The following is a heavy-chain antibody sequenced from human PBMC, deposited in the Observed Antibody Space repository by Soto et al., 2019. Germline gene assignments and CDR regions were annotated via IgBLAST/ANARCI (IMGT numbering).Heavy chain of an antibody. CDR2: IYYSGST. CDR1: GGSISSSSYY. Sequence: SETLSLTCTVSGGSISSSSYYWGWIRQPPGKGLEWIGSIYYSGSTYYNPSLKSRVTISVDTSKNQFSLKLSSVTAADTAVYYCPRIEGDSSSWYYFDYWGQGTPVTVSS. CDR3: PRIEGDSSSWYYFDY. J-gene: IGHJ4*02. D-gene: IGHD6-13*01. V-gene: IGHV4-39*01.